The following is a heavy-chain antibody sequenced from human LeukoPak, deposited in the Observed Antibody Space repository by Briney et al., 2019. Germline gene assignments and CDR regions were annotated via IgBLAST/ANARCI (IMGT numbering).Heavy chain of an antibody. Sequence: GGSLRLSCTASGFTFGDYAMSWVGQAPGKGLEWVGFIRSKAYGGTTEYAASVKGRFTISRDDSKSIAYLQMNSLKTEDTAVYYCTRDFVVVPAAIDLFDYWGQGTLVTVSS. CDR3: TRDFVVVPAAIDLFDY. CDR2: IRSKAYGGTT. V-gene: IGHV3-49*04. CDR1: GFTFGDYA. J-gene: IGHJ4*02. D-gene: IGHD2-2*01.